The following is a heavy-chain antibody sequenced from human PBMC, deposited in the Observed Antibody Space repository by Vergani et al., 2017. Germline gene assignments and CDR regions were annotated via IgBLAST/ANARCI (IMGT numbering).Heavy chain of an antibody. Sequence: QVQLVESGGGLVQPGRSLRLSCAASGFTFSSYGMHWVRQAPGKGLEWVAVIWYDGSNKYYADSVKGRFTISRDNSKNTLYLQMNSLRAEDTAVYYCARDLVDSSGYYGGGYYYYGLDVWGQGTTVTVSS. CDR2: IWYDGSNK. CDR3: ARDLVDSSGYYGGGYYYYGLDV. CDR1: GFTFSSYG. D-gene: IGHD3-22*01. V-gene: IGHV3-33*01. J-gene: IGHJ6*02.